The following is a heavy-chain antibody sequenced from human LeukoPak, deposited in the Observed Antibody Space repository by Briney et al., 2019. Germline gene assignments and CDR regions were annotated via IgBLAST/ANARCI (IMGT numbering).Heavy chain of an antibody. CDR3: AKPNYYGSGSFVFVSARASHFDY. V-gene: IGHV3-23*01. J-gene: IGHJ4*02. CDR2: ISGSGGST. Sequence: GSLRLSCAASGFTFSSYGMSWVRQAPGKGLEWVSAISGSGGSTYYADSVKGRFTISRDNSKNTLYLQMNSLRAEDTAVYYCAKPNYYGSGSFVFVSARASHFDYWGQGTLVTVSS. D-gene: IGHD3-10*01. CDR1: GFTFSSYG.